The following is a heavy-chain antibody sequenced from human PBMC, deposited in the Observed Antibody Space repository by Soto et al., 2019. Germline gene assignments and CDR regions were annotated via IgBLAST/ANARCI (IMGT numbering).Heavy chain of an antibody. Sequence: ASVKVSCKASGYTFTSYAMHRVRQAPGQRLEWMGWINAGNGNTKYSQKFQGRVTITRDTSASTAYMELSSLRSEDTAVYYCARDRSYYDFWSGPWFDPWGQGTLVTVSS. CDR1: GYTFTSYA. J-gene: IGHJ5*02. CDR3: ARDRSYYDFWSGPWFDP. V-gene: IGHV1-3*01. D-gene: IGHD3-3*01. CDR2: INAGNGNT.